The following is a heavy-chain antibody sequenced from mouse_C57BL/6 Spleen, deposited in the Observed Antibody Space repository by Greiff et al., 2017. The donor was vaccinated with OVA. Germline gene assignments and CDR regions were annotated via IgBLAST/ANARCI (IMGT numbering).Heavy chain of an antibody. V-gene: IGHV5-4*03. CDR3: ARGSTTVVATNYFDY. D-gene: IGHD1-1*01. J-gene: IGHJ2*01. CDR1: GFTFSSYA. CDR2: ISDGGSYT. Sequence: EVKLVESGGGLVKPGGSLKLSCAASGFTFSSYAMSWVRQTPEKRLEWVATISDGGSYTYYPDNVKGRFTISRDNAKNNLYLQMSHLKSEDTAMYYCARGSTTVVATNYFDYWGQGTTLTVSS.